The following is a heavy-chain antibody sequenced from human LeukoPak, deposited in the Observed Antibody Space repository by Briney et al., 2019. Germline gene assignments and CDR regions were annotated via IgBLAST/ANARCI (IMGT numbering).Heavy chain of an antibody. J-gene: IGHJ6*03. V-gene: IGHV3-74*01. D-gene: IGHD3-10*01. Sequence: PGGSLRLSCAASGIIFSNYWMHWVRQAPGKGLVWVSRINRDGSSTSYADSVKGRFTISRDNSKNTLYLQMNSLRAEDTAVYYCAKTPMMVRGVSDYYYYYMDVWGKGTTVTISS. CDR1: GIIFSNYW. CDR3: AKTPMMVRGVSDYYYYYMDV. CDR2: INRDGSST.